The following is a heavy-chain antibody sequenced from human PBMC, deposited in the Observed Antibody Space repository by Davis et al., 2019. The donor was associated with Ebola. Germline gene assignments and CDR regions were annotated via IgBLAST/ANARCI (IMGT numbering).Heavy chain of an antibody. CDR3: ARPLAAAAD. D-gene: IGHD6-13*01. V-gene: IGHV5-51*01. J-gene: IGHJ4*02. CDR1: GYSFSRNW. Sequence: GGSLRLSCKGSGYSFSRNWIVWVRQMPGKGLEWMGIINPDDSDTRYSPSFRGQVTISADKSFSTAYLQWSGLKASDTAMYYCARPLAAAADWGQGTLVTVSS. CDR2: INPDDSDT.